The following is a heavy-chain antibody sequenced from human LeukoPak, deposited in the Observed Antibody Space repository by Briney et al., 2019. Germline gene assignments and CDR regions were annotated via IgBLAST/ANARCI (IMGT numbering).Heavy chain of an antibody. V-gene: IGHV4-39*01. D-gene: IGHD7-27*01. CDR1: GGSISSSNYY. CDR3: ARHRPTNWETPLDY. Sequence: SETLSLTCTVSGGSISSSNYYWGWIRQPPGKGLELIGSLYYRGSTYYNPSLMSRATISVDTSKNQFSLKLSSVTAADSAVYCCARHRPTNWETPLDYWGQGTLVTVSS. J-gene: IGHJ4*02. CDR2: LYYRGST.